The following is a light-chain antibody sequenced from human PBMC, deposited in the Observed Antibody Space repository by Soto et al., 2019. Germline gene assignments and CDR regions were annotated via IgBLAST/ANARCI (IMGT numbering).Light chain of an antibody. CDR3: EAWGSNGV. V-gene: IGLV4-60*02. Sequence: QSVLTQSSSASASLGSSVKLTCTLSSGHSSYIIAWRQQQPGKAPRYLMKLEGSGSYNKGSGVPDRFSGSSSGADRYLTNSNHECEDESYFYCEAWGSNGVFGGGTKLTVL. CDR1: SGHSSYI. J-gene: IGLJ3*02. CDR2: LEGSGSY.